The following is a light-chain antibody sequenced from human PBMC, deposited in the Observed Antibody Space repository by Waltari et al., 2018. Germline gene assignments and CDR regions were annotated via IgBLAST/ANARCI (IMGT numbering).Light chain of an antibody. V-gene: IGKV3-20*01. CDR2: GAS. CDR1: QSVSSA. Sequence: IVLTHSPGTLTLSPGESATFPCRASQSVSSALAWYQQNPGQAPRLLIYGASNRATGIPDRFSGSGSGTDFSLIISRLEPEDFAVYYCQHYVSLPVTFGQGTKVEIK. J-gene: IGKJ1*01. CDR3: QHYVSLPVT.